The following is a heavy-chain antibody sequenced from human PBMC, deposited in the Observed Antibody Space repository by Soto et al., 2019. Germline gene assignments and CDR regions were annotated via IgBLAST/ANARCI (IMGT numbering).Heavy chain of an antibody. CDR3: ARDRFSGYYFDFCYAMDV. CDR2: INPGGGST. J-gene: IGHJ6*02. CDR1: GYTFTSYY. D-gene: IGHD3-22*01. Sequence: QVQLVQSGAEVKKPGASVNVSCQASGYTFTSYYMHWVRQAPGQGLEWMGIINPGGGSTSYAQKLQARFTMTRDTSTNSVYLELSSLRSEDTAVYYCARDRFSGYYFDFCYAMDVWGQGTTVTVSS. V-gene: IGHV1-46*04.